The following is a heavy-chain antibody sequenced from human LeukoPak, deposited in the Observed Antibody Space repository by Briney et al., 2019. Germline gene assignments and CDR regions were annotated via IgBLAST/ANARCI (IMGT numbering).Heavy chain of an antibody. CDR3: ARENCSSTSCYAYFDY. J-gene: IGHJ4*02. CDR1: GFTFSSYS. V-gene: IGHV3-48*01. D-gene: IGHD2-2*01. CDR2: ISSSSSTI. Sequence: GGSLRLSCAASGFTFSSYSMNWVRQASGKGLEWVSYISSSSSTIYYADSVKGRFTISRDNAKNSLYLQMNSLRAEDTAVYYCARENCSSTSCYAYFDYWGQGTLVTVSS.